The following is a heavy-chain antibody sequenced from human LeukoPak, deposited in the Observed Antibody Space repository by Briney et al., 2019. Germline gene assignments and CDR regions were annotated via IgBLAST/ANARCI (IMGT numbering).Heavy chain of an antibody. D-gene: IGHD5-18*01. V-gene: IGHV3-53*01. Sequence: GGSLRLSCAASEFTFSSYSMNWVRQAPGKGLEWVSVFYTSGSTYYADSVKGRFTISRDNSKNTLYLEMNSLRAEDTAVYHCARGRPGYHFDYWGQGTLVTVSS. J-gene: IGHJ4*02. CDR3: ARGRPGYHFDY. CDR2: FYTSGST. CDR1: EFTFSSYS.